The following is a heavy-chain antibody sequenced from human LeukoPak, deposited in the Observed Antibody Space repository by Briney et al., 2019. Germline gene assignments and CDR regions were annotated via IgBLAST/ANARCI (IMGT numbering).Heavy chain of an antibody. CDR3: ARAHDSSGYYYSYFDY. CDR2: FYTSGST. V-gene: IGHV4-61*02. CDR1: GGSLRSGSYY. Sequence: SETLSLTCTVSGGSLRSGSYYWRWLRQPAGRGLEWIGRFYTSGSTNYNPSLKSRVTISVDTSKNQFSLKLSSVTAADTAVYYCARAHDSSGYYYSYFDYWGQGTLVTVSS. J-gene: IGHJ4*02. D-gene: IGHD3-22*01.